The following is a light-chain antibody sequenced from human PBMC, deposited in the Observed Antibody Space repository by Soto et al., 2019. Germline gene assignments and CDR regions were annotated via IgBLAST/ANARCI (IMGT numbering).Light chain of an antibody. CDR3: CLYAGSTYV. Sequence: QSALTQPRSVSGSPGQSVTISCTGTSSDVGSYNYVSWYQQHPGKAPKLMIFDVSKRPSGVPDRFSGFKSGNTASLTISGLQAEDEADYSCCLYAGSTYVFGSGTKLTVL. CDR2: DVS. CDR1: SSDVGSYNY. V-gene: IGLV2-11*01. J-gene: IGLJ1*01.